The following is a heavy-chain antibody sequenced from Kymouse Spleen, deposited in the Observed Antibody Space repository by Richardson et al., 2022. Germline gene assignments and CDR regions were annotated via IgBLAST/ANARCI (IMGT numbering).Heavy chain of an antibody. CDR2: IYYSGST. D-gene: IGHD5-12*01. V-gene: IGHV4-39*01. CDR3: ARRRRRGYSGYAYFDY. Sequence: LQLQESGPGLVKPSETLSLTCTVSGGSISSSSYYWGWIRQPPGKGLEWIGSIYYSGSTYYNPSLKSRVTISVDTSKNQFSLKLSSVTAADTAVYYCARRRRRGYSGYAYFDYWGQGTLVTVSS. J-gene: IGHJ4*02. CDR1: GGSISSSSYY.